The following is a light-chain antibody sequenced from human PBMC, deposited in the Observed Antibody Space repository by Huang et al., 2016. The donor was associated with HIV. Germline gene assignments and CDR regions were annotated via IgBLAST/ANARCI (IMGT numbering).Light chain of an antibody. V-gene: IGKV3-15*01. CDR3: QQYNNWPQT. J-gene: IGKJ1*01. CDR2: GAS. Sequence: EIVMTQSPATLSVAPGERATLSCRASQSVSSNLAWYQPKPGQAPRLLIYGASTRGTGIPARFSGRGSGTEFTLTISSLQSEDFAVYYCQQYNNWPQTFGQGTQVEIK. CDR1: QSVSSN.